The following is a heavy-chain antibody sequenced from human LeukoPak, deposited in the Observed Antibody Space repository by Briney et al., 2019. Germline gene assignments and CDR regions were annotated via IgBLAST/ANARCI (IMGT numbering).Heavy chain of an antibody. V-gene: IGHV3-23*01. Sequence: GGTLRLSCAASGFPFSVYAMNCVRQAPGKGLEWVSLIIGSAARTDYADSVNGRFTISRDNSKSTLFLQMNSLRVEDTAVDYFVKDNTPDGLYSIDYWGQGTLVTVSS. CDR2: IIGSAART. CDR3: VKDNTPDGLYSIDY. J-gene: IGHJ4*02. CDR1: GFPFSVYA. D-gene: IGHD2-15*01.